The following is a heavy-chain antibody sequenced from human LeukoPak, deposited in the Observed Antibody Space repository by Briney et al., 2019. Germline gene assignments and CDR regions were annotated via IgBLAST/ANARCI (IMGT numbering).Heavy chain of an antibody. CDR3: ARVGSSAFDY. Sequence: SETLSLTCTVSGGSVSSGSYYWSWIRQPPGKGLEWVGYIYYSGSTNYNPSLKSRVTISVDTSKNQFSLRLSSVTAADTAVYYCARVGSSAFDYWGQGTLVTVSS. J-gene: IGHJ4*02. CDR2: IYYSGST. CDR1: GGSVSSGSYY. D-gene: IGHD6-25*01. V-gene: IGHV4-61*01.